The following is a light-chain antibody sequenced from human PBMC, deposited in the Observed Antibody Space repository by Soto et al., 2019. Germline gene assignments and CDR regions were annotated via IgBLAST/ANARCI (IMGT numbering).Light chain of an antibody. J-gene: IGKJ2*01. CDR3: LQDYNYPYI. V-gene: IGKV1-6*01. CDR1: QGIRND. CDR2: AAS. Sequence: AVQMTQSPPSLSASVGDRVTITCRASQGIRNDLGWYQQKPGKAPKLLIYAASSLQSGVPSRFSGSGSGTDFTLTISSLQPEDFATYYCLQDYNYPYIFGQGTKVDIK.